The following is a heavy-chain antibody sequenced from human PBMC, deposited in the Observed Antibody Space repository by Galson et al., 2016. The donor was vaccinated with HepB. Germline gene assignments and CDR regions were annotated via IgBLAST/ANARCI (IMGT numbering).Heavy chain of an antibody. J-gene: IGHJ5*02. CDR2: IIPILDIA. V-gene: IGHV1-69*04. D-gene: IGHD6-19*01. CDR3: SSGGSGWINRFDP. Sequence: SVKVSCKASGGTFSNYAISWVRQAPGQGLEWVGRIIPILDIANYAQRFQGRVTITADKSTSTAYMELSSLRSEDTAVYYCSSGGSGWINRFDPWGQGTLVTVSS. CDR1: GGTFSNYA.